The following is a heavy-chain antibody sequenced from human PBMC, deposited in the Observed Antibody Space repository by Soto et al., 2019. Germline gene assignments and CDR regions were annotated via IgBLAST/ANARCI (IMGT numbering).Heavy chain of an antibody. J-gene: IGHJ1*01. Sequence: QVQLVQSGAEVKKPGASVKVSCKASGYTFTSYGISWVRQAPGQGLEWMGWISAYNGNTNYAQKLQGRVIMTTFTSKGTAYMELRSLSSDDTAVYYCARDARFVEWSGPFQHWGQGTLVTVCS. CDR1: GYTFTSYG. D-gene: IGHD3-3*01. CDR3: ARDARFVEWSGPFQH. V-gene: IGHV1-18*01. CDR2: ISAYNGNT.